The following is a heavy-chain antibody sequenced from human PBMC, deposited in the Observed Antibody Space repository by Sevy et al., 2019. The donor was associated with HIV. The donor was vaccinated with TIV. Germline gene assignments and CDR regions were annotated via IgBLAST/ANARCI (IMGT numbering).Heavy chain of an antibody. Sequence: GGSLRLSCAASGFTFSSYSMNWVRQAPGKGLEWVSSISSSSSYIYYADSVKGRFTISRDNAKNSLYLQMNSLRAEDTAVYYCARIEGITGTFGYYYYGMDVWAQGTTVTVSS. CDR1: GFTFSSYS. J-gene: IGHJ6*02. CDR3: ARIEGITGTFGYYYYGMDV. CDR2: ISSSSSYI. D-gene: IGHD1-7*01. V-gene: IGHV3-21*01.